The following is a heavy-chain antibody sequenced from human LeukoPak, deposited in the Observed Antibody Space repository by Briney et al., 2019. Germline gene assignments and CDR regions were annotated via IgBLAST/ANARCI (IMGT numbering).Heavy chain of an antibody. D-gene: IGHD2-2*01. J-gene: IGHJ4*02. Sequence: GASVKVSCKASGGTFSSYAISWVRQAPGQGLEWMGWINPNSGGTNYAQKFQGRVTMTRDTSISTAYMELSRLRSDDTAVYYCARDPRQSFRAKSSNQLPDYWGQGTLVTVSS. CDR1: GGTFSSYA. CDR3: ARDPRQSFRAKSSNQLPDY. CDR2: INPNSGGT. V-gene: IGHV1-2*02.